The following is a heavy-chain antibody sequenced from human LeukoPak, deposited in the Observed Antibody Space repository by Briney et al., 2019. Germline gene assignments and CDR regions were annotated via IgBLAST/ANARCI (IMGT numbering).Heavy chain of an antibody. CDR1: GYTFTSYA. Sequence: ASVKVSCKASGYTFTSYAITWVRQAPGQGLEWMGWISSYNGNTNYAQKLQGRVTMTTDTSTSTAYMELRSLRSDGTAVYYCARDQYDILTGDNWFDPWGQGTLVTVSS. CDR3: ARDQYDILTGDNWFDP. D-gene: IGHD3-9*01. CDR2: ISSYNGNT. V-gene: IGHV1-18*01. J-gene: IGHJ5*02.